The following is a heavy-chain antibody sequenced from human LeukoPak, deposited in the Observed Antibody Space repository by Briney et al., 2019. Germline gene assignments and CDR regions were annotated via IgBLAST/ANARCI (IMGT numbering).Heavy chain of an antibody. CDR2: ISGSGGST. Sequence: GGSLRLSCAASGFTFSSYGMSWVRQAPGKGLEWVSAISGSGGSTYYADSVKGRFTISRDNSKNTLYLQMNSLRAGDTAVYYCARDRAHVSAGPNWGQGTLVTVSS. J-gene: IGHJ4*02. CDR3: ARDRAHVSAGPN. V-gene: IGHV3-23*01. CDR1: GFTFSSYG.